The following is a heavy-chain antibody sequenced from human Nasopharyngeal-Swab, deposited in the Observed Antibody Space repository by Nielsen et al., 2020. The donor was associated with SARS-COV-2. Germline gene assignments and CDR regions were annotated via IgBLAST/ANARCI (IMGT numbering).Heavy chain of an antibody. V-gene: IGHV1-46*01. CDR3: ARKQMWEYYFDY. D-gene: IGHD1-26*01. Sequence: WVRQAPGQGLEWMGLISPTGSVTMYAQNFQGRVTMTRDTSASTVYMELSSLRSEDTAVYYCARKQMWEYYFDYWGQGTLVTVSS. J-gene: IGHJ4*02. CDR2: ISPTGSVT.